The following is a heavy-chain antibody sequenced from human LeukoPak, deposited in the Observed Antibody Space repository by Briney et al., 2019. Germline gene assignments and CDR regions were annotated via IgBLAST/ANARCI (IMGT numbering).Heavy chain of an antibody. CDR1: GGSFSGYY. D-gene: IGHD3-16*01. CDR3: ARIWYRGVYDYVWGTVRGAFDI. J-gene: IGHJ3*02. V-gene: IGHV4-34*01. Sequence: SETLSLTCAVYGGSFSGYYWSWIRQPPGKGLEWIGEINHSGSTNYNPSLKSRVTISVDTSKNQFSLKLSSVTAADTAVYYCARIWYRGVYDYVWGTVRGAFDIWGQGTMVTVSS. CDR2: INHSGST.